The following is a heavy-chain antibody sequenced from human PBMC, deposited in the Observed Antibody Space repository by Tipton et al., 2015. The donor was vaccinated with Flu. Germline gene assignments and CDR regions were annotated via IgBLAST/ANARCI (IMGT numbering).Heavy chain of an antibody. CDR3: ARVTRDSRSHWVDSYFDL. CDR1: GDSISSYY. D-gene: IGHD3-22*01. V-gene: IGHV4-4*07. CDR2: LYTSENT. J-gene: IGHJ2*01. Sequence: TLSLTCIVSGDSISSYYWSWIRQPAGKGLEWIGRLYTSENTNYNPSLKSRVTMSLDTSKNQFSLKLTSVTAAATAVYFCARVTRDSRSHWVDSYFDLWGRGTLVTVAS.